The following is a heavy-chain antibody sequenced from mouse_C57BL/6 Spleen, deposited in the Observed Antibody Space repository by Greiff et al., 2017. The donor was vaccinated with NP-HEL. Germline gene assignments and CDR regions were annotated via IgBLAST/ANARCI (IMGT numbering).Heavy chain of an antibody. CDR2: IDPSDSYT. D-gene: IGHD2-2*01. CDR1: GYTFTSYW. V-gene: IGHV1-69*01. Sequence: QVQLQQPGAELVMPGASVKLSCKASGYTFTSYWMHWVKQRPGQGLEWIGEIDPSDSYTNYNQKFKGKSTLTVDKSSSTAYMQLSSLTSEDAAVDYCSRGYPSYLDYWGQGTTLTVSS. CDR3: SRGYPSYLDY. J-gene: IGHJ2*01.